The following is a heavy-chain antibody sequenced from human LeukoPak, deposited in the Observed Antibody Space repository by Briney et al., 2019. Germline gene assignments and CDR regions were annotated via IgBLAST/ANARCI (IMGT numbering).Heavy chain of an antibody. V-gene: IGHV3-33*03. CDR2: IWYDGSKS. J-gene: IGHJ4*02. D-gene: IGHD6-19*01. CDR1: GFTFRRFA. Sequence: PGGSLRLSCAASGFTFRRFAMHWVRQAPGEGPEWVALIWYDGSKSFYADSVKGRFSISRDNAKNSLYLQMNSLRAEDTAVYYCARRQWLVGGFDYWGQGTLVTVSS. CDR3: ARRQWLVGGFDY.